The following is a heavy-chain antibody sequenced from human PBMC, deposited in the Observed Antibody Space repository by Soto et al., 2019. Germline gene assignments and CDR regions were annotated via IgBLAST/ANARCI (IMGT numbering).Heavy chain of an antibody. V-gene: IGHV4-39*01. Sequence: PSEPMSVTSTVAGGYISSSTYYWGWIRQPPGKGLEWIGSIYYSGSTYYNPSLKSRVTISVDTSKNQFSLKLSSVTAADTAVYYCANSYGDYVSYWGQGTLVTVSS. J-gene: IGHJ4*02. D-gene: IGHD4-17*01. CDR3: ANSYGDYVSY. CDR1: GGYISSSTYY. CDR2: IYYSGST.